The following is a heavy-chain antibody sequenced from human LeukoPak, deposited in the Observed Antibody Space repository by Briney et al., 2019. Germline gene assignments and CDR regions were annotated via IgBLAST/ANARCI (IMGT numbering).Heavy chain of an antibody. J-gene: IGHJ4*02. Sequence: PSETLSLTCTVSGGSISSYYWSWIRQSPGKGLEWIGYIFYTGRTTYNPSLKSRVTMSVDTSSNQFSLNLYSVTAADTAVYYCARGVRTYPYYFDYWGQGTLVTVSS. CDR2: IFYTGRT. CDR3: ARGVRTYPYYFDY. V-gene: IGHV4-59*08. CDR1: GGSISSYY.